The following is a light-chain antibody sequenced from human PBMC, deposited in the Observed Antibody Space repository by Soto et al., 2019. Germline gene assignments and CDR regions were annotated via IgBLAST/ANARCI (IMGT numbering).Light chain of an antibody. Sequence: QSALTQPASVSGSPGQSITISRTGTSSDVGGYNYVSWYQHHPGKAPKLIIYDVSNRPSGVSIRFSGSKSDNTASLTISGLQPEDEADYHCSSYTTSNTRQIVFGTGTKSPS. CDR3: SSYTTSNTRQIV. V-gene: IGLV2-14*03. CDR1: SSDVGGYNY. CDR2: DVS. J-gene: IGLJ1*01.